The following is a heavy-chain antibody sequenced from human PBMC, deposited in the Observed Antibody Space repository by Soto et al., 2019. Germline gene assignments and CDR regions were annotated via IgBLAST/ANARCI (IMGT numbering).Heavy chain of an antibody. CDR1: GYPVTAYY. V-gene: IGHV1-2*02. Sequence: QLHLVQSVAVVKKPGASVTVSCSASGYPVTAYYMHLVRQAPGRGLEWMGGINPATGAAKYTQTFQGRVTMTRDTPTSTVFLGLSGLTSGDTAVFYCARGGGVGVAGSAAFDMWGQGTLVTVSS. CDR2: INPATGAA. J-gene: IGHJ3*02. D-gene: IGHD3-3*01. CDR3: ARGGGVGVAGSAAFDM.